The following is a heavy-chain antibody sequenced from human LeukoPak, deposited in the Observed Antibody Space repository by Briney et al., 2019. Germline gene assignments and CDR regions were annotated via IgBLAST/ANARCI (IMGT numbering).Heavy chain of an antibody. V-gene: IGHV4-39*07. CDR1: GFTFSSYE. CDR3: ARLGWNDPRGGYYYYMDV. D-gene: IGHD1-1*01. J-gene: IGHJ6*03. Sequence: GSLRLSCAASGFTFSSYEMNWVRQPPGKGLEWIGSIYYSGSTYYNPSLKSRVTISVDTSKNQFSLKLSSVTAADTAVYYCARLGWNDPRGGYYYYMDVWGKGTTVTIS. CDR2: IYYSGST.